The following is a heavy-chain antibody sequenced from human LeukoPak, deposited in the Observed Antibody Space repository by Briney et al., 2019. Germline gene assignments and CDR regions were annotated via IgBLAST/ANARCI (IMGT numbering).Heavy chain of an antibody. CDR1: GFTFDDYT. V-gene: IGHV3-43*01. CDR2: ISWDGGST. D-gene: IGHD3-16*01. Sequence: GGSLRLSCAASGFTFDDYTMHWVRHAPGKGLEWVSLISWDGGSTYYADSVKGRFTISRDNSKNSLYLQMNSLRTEDTALYYCAKDLAPTLTSGFDYWGQGTLVTVSS. J-gene: IGHJ4*02. CDR3: AKDLAPTLTSGFDY.